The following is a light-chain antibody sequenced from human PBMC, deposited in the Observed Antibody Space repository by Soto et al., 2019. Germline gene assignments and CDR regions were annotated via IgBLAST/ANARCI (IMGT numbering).Light chain of an antibody. J-gene: IGKJ5*01. CDR1: RSISDW. V-gene: IGKV1-5*01. Sequence: DIHMTQSPSILSPSVGDMVTITCRASRSISDWLAWYQQKPGKAPELLIFDASNLKSGVPSRFSGSGSGTEFTLTISSLQTDDFATYYCQQYNSYWTFGQGTRLEI. CDR3: QQYNSYWT. CDR2: DAS.